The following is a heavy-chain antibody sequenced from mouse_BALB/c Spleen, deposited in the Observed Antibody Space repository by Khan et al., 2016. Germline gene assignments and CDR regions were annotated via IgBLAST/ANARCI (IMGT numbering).Heavy chain of an antibody. CDR2: INTETGEP. CDR3: ARRYYSRGS. V-gene: IGHV9-2-1*01. J-gene: IGHJ4*01. CDR1: GYTFTDYS. Sequence: QVQLKQSGPELKKPGETVKISCTASGYTFTDYSMHWVKQAPGKGLKWMGWINTETGEPTYADDLKGRFVFSLETSASTAYLQINNLKNEDTATDFCARRYYSRGSWGQGTSVTVSS.